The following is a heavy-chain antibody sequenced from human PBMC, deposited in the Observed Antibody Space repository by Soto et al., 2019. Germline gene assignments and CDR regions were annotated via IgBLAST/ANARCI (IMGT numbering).Heavy chain of an antibody. CDR3: ARGQQLVQFYYYYGMDV. D-gene: IGHD6-13*01. CDR2: INAGNGNT. CDR1: GYTFTSYA. V-gene: IGHV1-3*05. J-gene: IGHJ6*02. Sequence: QVQLVQSGAEEKKPGASVKGSCKASGYTFTSYAMHWVRQAPGQRLEWMGWINAGNGNTKYSQKFQGRVTITRDTSASTAYMELSSLRSEDTAVYYCARGQQLVQFYYYYGMDVWGQGTTVTVSS.